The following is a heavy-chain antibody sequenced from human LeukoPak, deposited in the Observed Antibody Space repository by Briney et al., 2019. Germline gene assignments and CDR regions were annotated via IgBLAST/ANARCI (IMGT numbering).Heavy chain of an antibody. D-gene: IGHD5-24*01. V-gene: IGHV3-66*01. CDR3: ARYRQLLAAFDI. CDR2: IYSGGST. J-gene: IGHJ3*02. Sequence: GGSLRLSCAASGFTVSSNYMSWVRQAPGKGLEWVSVIYSGGSTYYAGSVKGRFTISRDNSKNTLYLQMNSLRAEDTAVYYCARYRQLLAAFDIWGQGAMVTVSS. CDR1: GFTVSSNY.